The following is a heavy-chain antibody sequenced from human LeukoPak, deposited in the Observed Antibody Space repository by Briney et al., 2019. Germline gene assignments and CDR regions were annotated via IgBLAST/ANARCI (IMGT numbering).Heavy chain of an antibody. D-gene: IGHD3-3*01. CDR1: GFTFSSYS. J-gene: IGHJ6*02. CDR2: ISSSSSYI. Sequence: GGSLRLSCAASGFTFSSYSMNWVRQAPGKGLEWVSSISSSSSYIYYADSVKGRFTISRDNAKNSLYLQMNSLRAEDTAVYYCARNYDGRYYDFWSGYSHYYYYYGMDVWGQGTTVTVSS. CDR3: ARNYDGRYYDFWSGYSHYYYYYGMDV. V-gene: IGHV3-21*01.